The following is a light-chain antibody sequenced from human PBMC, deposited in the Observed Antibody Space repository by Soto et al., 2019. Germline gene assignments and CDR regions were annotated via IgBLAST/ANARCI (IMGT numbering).Light chain of an antibody. CDR2: DND. CDR3: ATWDRSLSVGA. V-gene: IGLV1-51*01. Sequence: QSVLTQPPSVSAAPGQKVTISCSGSSSNIGNNYVFWYQQPPGTAPKLLIYDNDKRPSGIPDRFSGSKSGTSATLGITGLQTGDEADYYCATWDRSLSVGAFGGGTKLTVL. CDR1: SSNIGNNY. J-gene: IGLJ2*01.